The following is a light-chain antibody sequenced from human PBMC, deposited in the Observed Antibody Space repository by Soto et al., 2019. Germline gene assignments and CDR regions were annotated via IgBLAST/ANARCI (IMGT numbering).Light chain of an antibody. V-gene: IGLV1-51*01. J-gene: IGLJ1*01. CDR1: SSNIGAGYD. Sequence: VLTQPPSVSGAPGQRVTISCTGSSSNIGAGYDVHWYQQLPGTAPKLLIYDDNKRPSGIPDRFSGSKSGTSATLGITGFQTGDEADYYCGSWDSSLSAYVFGTGT. CDR3: GSWDSSLSAYV. CDR2: DDN.